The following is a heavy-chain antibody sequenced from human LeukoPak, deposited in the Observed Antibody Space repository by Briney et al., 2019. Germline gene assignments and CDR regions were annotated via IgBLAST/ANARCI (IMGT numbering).Heavy chain of an antibody. Sequence: SETLSLTCTVSGGSISSYYWSWIRQPPGKGLEWIGYIYYSGSTNYNPSLKSRVTISVDTSKNQFSLKLSSVTAADTAVYYCARLTTMTSWWFDPWGQGTLVTVSS. J-gene: IGHJ5*02. CDR2: IYYSGST. V-gene: IGHV4-59*08. CDR1: GGSISSYY. D-gene: IGHD4-17*01. CDR3: ARLTTMTSWWFDP.